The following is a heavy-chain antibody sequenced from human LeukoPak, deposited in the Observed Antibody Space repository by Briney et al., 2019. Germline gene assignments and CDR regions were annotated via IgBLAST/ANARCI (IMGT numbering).Heavy chain of an antibody. V-gene: IGHV3-7*01. Sequence: GGSLRLSCAASGFTLSSYWMSWVHQAPGKGLEWVANIKQDGSEKYYVDSVKGRFTISRDNAKNSLYLQMNSLRAEDTAVYYCARAPYYYGSGSPCDYWGQGTLVTVSS. CDR3: ARAPYYYGSGSPCDY. J-gene: IGHJ4*02. CDR1: GFTLSSYW. D-gene: IGHD3-10*01. CDR2: IKQDGSEK.